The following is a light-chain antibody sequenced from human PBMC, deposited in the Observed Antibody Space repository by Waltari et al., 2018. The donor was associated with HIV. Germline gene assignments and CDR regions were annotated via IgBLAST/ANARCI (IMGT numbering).Light chain of an antibody. CDR3: GTWDSSLSPFWV. J-gene: IGLJ3*02. Sequence: QSMLTQPPSVSAAPGQKVTISCSGSSSNIGNNYVSWYQHLPGTAPKLLIYYNNKLPSGMPDRVSGSKSGTSATLGITGLQTGDEADYYCGTWDSSLSPFWVFGGGTKLTVL. V-gene: IGLV1-51*01. CDR2: YNN. CDR1: SSNIGNNY.